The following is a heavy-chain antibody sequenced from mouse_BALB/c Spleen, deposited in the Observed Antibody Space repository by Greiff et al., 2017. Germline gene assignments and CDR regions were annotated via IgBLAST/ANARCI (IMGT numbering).Heavy chain of an antibody. CDR2: ISSGSSTI. Sequence: VQLKQSGGGLVQPGGSRKLSCAASGFTFSSFGMHWVRQAPEKGLEWVAYISSGSSTIYYADTVKGRFTISRDNPKNTLFLQMTSLRSEDTAMYYCARSGYGNYGDAMDYWGQGTSVTVSS. CDR3: ARSGYGNYGDAMDY. V-gene: IGHV5-17*02. CDR1: GFTFSSFG. J-gene: IGHJ4*01. D-gene: IGHD2-10*02.